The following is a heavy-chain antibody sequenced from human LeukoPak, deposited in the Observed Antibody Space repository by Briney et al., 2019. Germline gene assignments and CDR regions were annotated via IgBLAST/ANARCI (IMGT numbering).Heavy chain of an antibody. J-gene: IGHJ4*02. CDR2: ISSSSSYI. V-gene: IGHV3-21*01. CDR1: GFTFSSYS. CDR3: ARSGKIAAAGRGDY. D-gene: IGHD6-13*01. Sequence: GGSLRLSCAASGFTFSSYSMNWVRQAPGKGLEWVSSISSSSSYIYYADSVKGRFTTSRDNAKNSLYLQMNSLRAEDTAVYYCARSGKIAAAGRGDYWGQGTLVTVSS.